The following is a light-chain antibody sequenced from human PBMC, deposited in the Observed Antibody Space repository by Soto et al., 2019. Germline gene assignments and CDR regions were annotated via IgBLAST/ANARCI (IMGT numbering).Light chain of an antibody. V-gene: IGLV2-14*01. Sequence: QSALTQPAPVSGSPGQSITISCTGTSSDVGGYNYVSWYQHHPGKAPKLMIFEVSNRPSGVSNRFSGSKSGNTASLTISGLQAEDEADYYCSSYTSSSTLVVFGGGTKLTVL. J-gene: IGLJ2*01. CDR2: EVS. CDR3: SSYTSSSTLVV. CDR1: SSDVGGYNY.